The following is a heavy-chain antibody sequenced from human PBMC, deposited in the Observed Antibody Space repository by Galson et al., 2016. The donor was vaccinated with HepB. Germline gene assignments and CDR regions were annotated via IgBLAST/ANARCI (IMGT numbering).Heavy chain of an antibody. CDR1: GFSFTSYW. Sequence: SLRLSCAASGFSFTSYWMSWVRQAPGKGLEWVANIRQDGAEKYSLDSVRGRFTISRDNAKNSLYLQVNSLRADDTAVYYCARFGCTTCYDFYYYGMDVWGQGTTVTVSS. D-gene: IGHD2/OR15-2a*01. CDR2: IRQDGAEK. CDR3: ARFGCTTCYDFYYYGMDV. J-gene: IGHJ6*02. V-gene: IGHV3-7*01.